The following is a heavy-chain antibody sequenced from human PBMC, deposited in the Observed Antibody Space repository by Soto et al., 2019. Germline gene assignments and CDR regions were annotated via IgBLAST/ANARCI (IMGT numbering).Heavy chain of an antibody. V-gene: IGHV1-46*03. Sequence: GASVKVSCKASGYTFTSYYMHWVRQAPGQGLEWMGIINPSGGSTSYAQKFQGRVTMTRDTSTSTVYMELSSLRSEDTAVYYCASEPTRGYSYPRLAYYYYGMDVWGQGTTVTVSS. CDR3: ASEPTRGYSYPRLAYYYYGMDV. D-gene: IGHD5-18*01. CDR2: INPSGGST. CDR1: GYTFTSYY. J-gene: IGHJ6*02.